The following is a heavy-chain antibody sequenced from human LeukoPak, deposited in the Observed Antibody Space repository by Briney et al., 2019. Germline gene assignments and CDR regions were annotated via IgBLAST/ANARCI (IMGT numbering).Heavy chain of an antibody. CDR2: IYYSGST. CDR3: ARGYSGYDYRFDY. J-gene: IGHJ4*02. V-gene: IGHV4-59*01. CDR1: GGSISSYY. Sequence: PETLSLTCTVSGGSISSYYWSWIRQPPGKGLEWIGYIYYSGSTNYNPSLKSRVTISVDTSKNQFSLKLSSVTAADTAVYYCARGYSGYDYRFDYWGQGTLVTVSS. D-gene: IGHD5-12*01.